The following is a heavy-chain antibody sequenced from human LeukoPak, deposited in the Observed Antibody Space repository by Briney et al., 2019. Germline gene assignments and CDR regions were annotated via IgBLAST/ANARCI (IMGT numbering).Heavy chain of an antibody. CDR1: GGSISSGGYY. Sequence: SQSLSLTCTVSGGSISSGGYYWSWIRQHPGKGLEWIGYIYYSGSTNYNPSLKSRVTISVDTSKNQFSLKLSSVTAADTAVYYCARDLSKAWFDPWGQGTLVTVSS. V-gene: IGHV4-61*08. CDR3: ARDLSKAWFDP. CDR2: IYYSGST. J-gene: IGHJ5*02.